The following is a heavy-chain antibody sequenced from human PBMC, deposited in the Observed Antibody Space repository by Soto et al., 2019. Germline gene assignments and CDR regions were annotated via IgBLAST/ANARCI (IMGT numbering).Heavy chain of an antibody. V-gene: IGHV1-69*13. CDR2: IIPIFGTA. Sequence: ASVKVSCKASGGTFSSYAISWVRQAPGQGLEWMGGIIPIFGTANYAQKFQGRVTITADESTSTAYMELSSLRSEDTAVYYCARGPHHTYYDFWSGYYYFDYWGQGTLVTAPQ. CDR3: ARGPHHTYYDFWSGYYYFDY. CDR1: GGTFSSYA. J-gene: IGHJ4*02. D-gene: IGHD3-3*01.